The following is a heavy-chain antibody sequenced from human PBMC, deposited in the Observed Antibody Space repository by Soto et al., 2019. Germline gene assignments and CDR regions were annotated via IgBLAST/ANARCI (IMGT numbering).Heavy chain of an antibody. CDR1: GFTFSDYY. J-gene: IGHJ4*02. Sequence: GGSLRLSCAASGFTFSDYYMSWIRQAPGKGLEWVSYISSSGSTIYYADSVKGRFTISRDNATNSLYLQMNSLRAEDTAVYYCARVLGYDFWSGYPPGYYFDYWGQGTLVTVSS. CDR3: ARVLGYDFWSGYPPGYYFDY. CDR2: ISSSGSTI. V-gene: IGHV3-11*01. D-gene: IGHD3-3*01.